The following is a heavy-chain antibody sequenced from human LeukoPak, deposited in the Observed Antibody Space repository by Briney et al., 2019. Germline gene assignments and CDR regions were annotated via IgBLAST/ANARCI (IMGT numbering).Heavy chain of an antibody. CDR3: ARLYYDSSGYYYVPYYFDY. CDR2: IYSGGSS. Sequence: PSETLSLTCTVSGGSISSSSYYWGGIRQPPGKELEWIGSIYSGGSSYYNPSLKSRVTISVDTSTNQFSLKLSSVTAADTAVYYCARLYYDSSGYYYVPYYFDYWGQGTLVTVSS. CDR1: GGSISSSSYY. D-gene: IGHD3-22*01. V-gene: IGHV4-39*07. J-gene: IGHJ4*02.